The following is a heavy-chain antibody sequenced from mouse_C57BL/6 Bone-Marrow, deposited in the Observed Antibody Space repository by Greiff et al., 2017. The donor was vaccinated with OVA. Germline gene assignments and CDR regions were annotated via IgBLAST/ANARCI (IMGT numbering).Heavy chain of an antibody. D-gene: IGHD2-4*01. CDR1: GYTFTSYW. V-gene: IGHV1-72*01. CDR2: IDPNSGGT. J-gene: IGHJ3*01. CDR3: ARFEAIYYDYDGFAY. Sequence: VQLQQPGAELVKPGASVKLSCKASGYTFTSYWMHWVKQRPGRGLEWIGRIDPNSGGTKYNEKFKSKATLSVDKPSSTAYMQLSSLTSEDSAVYYCARFEAIYYDYDGFAYWGQGTLVTVSA.